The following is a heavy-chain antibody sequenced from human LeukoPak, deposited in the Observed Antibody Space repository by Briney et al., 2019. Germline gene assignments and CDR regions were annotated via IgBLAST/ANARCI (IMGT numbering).Heavy chain of an antibody. CDR3: AKDGDLAAILYYYGMDV. V-gene: IGHV3-23*01. CDR1: GFTFSSYA. CDR2: ISGSGGST. J-gene: IGHJ6*02. Sequence: HAGGSLRLSCAASGFTFSSYAMSWVRQAPGKGLEWVSAISGSGGSTYYADSVKGRFTISRDNSKNTLYLQMNSLRAEDTAVYYCAKDGDLAAILYYYGMDVWGQGTTVTVSS. D-gene: IGHD2-21*02.